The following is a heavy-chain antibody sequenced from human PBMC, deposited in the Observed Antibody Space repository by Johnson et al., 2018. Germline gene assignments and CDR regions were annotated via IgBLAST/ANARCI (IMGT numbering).Heavy chain of an antibody. V-gene: IGHV3-30-3*01. CDR2: ISYDGSST. D-gene: IGHD3-22*01. J-gene: IGHJ2*01. CDR3: ARSAINMIAVVINWYFDL. Sequence: QVQLVQSGGGVVQPGRSLRLSCAASGFTFSNSALHWVRQAPGKGLEWVSLISYDGSSTYYADSVKGRFTLSRDNSKNTLNLQMTNLRPEDTAVYYFARSAINMIAVVINWYFDLWGRGTLVTFSS. CDR1: GFTFSNSA.